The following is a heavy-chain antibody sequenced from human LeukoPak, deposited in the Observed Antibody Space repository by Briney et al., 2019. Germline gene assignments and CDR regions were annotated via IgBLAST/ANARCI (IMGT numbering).Heavy chain of an antibody. CDR3: ARDHRYAFDN. CDR2: VGISSGNT. J-gene: IGHJ4*02. Sequence: AGFLRWACAGTASSWGDFCMTWVGQSPRKGLEWISYVGISSGNTKYADSVKGRFTISGDSAKNSVFLQMNSLRVEDTAVYYCARDHRYAFDNWGQGTLVTVSS. CDR1: ASSWGDFC. V-gene: IGHV3-11*06. D-gene: IGHD5-12*01.